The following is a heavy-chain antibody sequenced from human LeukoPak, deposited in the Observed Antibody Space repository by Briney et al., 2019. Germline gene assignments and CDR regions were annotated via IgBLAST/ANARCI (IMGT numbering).Heavy chain of an antibody. CDR1: GGSFSSYY. V-gene: IGHV4-34*01. Sequence: SETLSLTCAVYGGSFSSYYWSGIGQPPGKGLEWIGEINHSGSTNCNPSLKSRVTISVDTSKNQFSLKLSSVTAADTAVYYCARPRLYYYDSWGQGTLVTVSS. CDR2: INHSGST. CDR3: ARPRLYYYDS. J-gene: IGHJ4*02. D-gene: IGHD3-22*01.